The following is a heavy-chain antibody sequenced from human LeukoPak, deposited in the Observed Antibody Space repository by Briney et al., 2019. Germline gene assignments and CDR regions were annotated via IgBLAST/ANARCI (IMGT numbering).Heavy chain of an antibody. CDR1: GFSLTSRPVG. V-gene: IGHV2-5*02. D-gene: IGHD1-1*01. J-gene: IGHJ4*02. CDR2: SYWDDDK. Sequence: SGPTLVKPTETLTLTCTFSGFSLTSRPVGVGWLRQPPGKAPEWPALSYWDDDKRYSPSLSNRLTVTKYTSGNQVVLTMTTMDPVDTGTYYSAHRQLCNGNWNEGFFDYWGQGTLVTVSS. CDR3: AHRQLCNGNWNEGFFDY.